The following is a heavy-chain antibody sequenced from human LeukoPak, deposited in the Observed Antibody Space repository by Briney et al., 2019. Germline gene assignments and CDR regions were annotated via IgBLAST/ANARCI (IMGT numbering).Heavy chain of an antibody. D-gene: IGHD3-22*01. CDR3: AREPSEYYYDSSGYINWFDP. V-gene: IGHV1-2*02. J-gene: IGHJ5*02. Sequence: GASVKVSCKASGYTLTDYYMHWVRQAPGQGLEWMGWINPNSGGTNYAQKFQGRVTMTRDTSISTAYMELSRLRSDDTAVYYCAREPSEYYYDSSGYINWFDPWGQGTLVTVSS. CDR1: GYTLTDYY. CDR2: INPNSGGT.